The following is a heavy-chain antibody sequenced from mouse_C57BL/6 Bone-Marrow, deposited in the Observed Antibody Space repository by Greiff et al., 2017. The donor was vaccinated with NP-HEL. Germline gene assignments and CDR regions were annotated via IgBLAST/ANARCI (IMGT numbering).Heavy chain of an antibody. CDR1: GYSITSGYY. J-gene: IGHJ3*01. CDR2: ISYDGSN. D-gene: IGHD1-1*01. V-gene: IGHV3-6*01. CDR3: ARDYGSSSAY. Sequence: EVQLQESGPGLVKPSQSLSLTCSVTGYSITSGYYWNWIRQFPGNKLEWMGYISYDGSNNYNPSLKNRISITRDTSKNQFFLKLNSVTTEDTATYYCARDYGSSSAYWGQGTLVTVSA.